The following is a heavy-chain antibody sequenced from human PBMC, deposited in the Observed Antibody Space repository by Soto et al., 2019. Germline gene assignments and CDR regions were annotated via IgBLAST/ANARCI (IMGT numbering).Heavy chain of an antibody. CDR3: ANRVKIYGVGLDV. D-gene: IGHD3-3*01. Sequence: GGSLRLSCAASGFDFSSNAMRWVRQAPGKGLEWVSSITASSSSTDYADSVKGRFTISRDNSKNTLYLQMNSLTAEDTATYYCANRVKIYGVGLDVWGQGTTVTVS. V-gene: IGHV3-23*01. J-gene: IGHJ6*02. CDR1: GFDFSSNA. CDR2: ITASSSST.